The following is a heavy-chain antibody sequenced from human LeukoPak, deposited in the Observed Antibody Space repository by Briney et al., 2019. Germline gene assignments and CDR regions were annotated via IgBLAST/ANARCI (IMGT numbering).Heavy chain of an antibody. CDR2: IDWDDDK. V-gene: IGHV2-70*11. CDR3: ARIRDDSSGYYYVYDY. CDR1: GFSLSTSGMC. J-gene: IGHJ4*02. Sequence: SGPALVKPTQTLTLTCTFSGFSLSTSGMCVSWIRQPPGKALEWLARIDWDDDKYYSTSLKARLTISKDTSKNQVVLTMTNMDPVDTATYYCARIRDDSSGYYYVYDYWGQGTLVTVSS. D-gene: IGHD3-22*01.